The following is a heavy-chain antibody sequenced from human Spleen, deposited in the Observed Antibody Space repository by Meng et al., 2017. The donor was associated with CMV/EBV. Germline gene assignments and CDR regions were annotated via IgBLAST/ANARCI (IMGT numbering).Heavy chain of an antibody. CDR3: VRDNWRYEYGLDV. Sequence: GESLKISCAASGFTVSFNYMSWVRQAPGKGLEWVSVIYSGGITYYADSVKGRFTISRDTSKNTLYVQMNSLRTEDTAVYYCVRDNWRYEYGLDVWGQGTTVTVSS. D-gene: IGHD3-3*01. CDR1: GFTVSFNY. CDR2: IYSGGIT. J-gene: IGHJ6*02. V-gene: IGHV3-53*05.